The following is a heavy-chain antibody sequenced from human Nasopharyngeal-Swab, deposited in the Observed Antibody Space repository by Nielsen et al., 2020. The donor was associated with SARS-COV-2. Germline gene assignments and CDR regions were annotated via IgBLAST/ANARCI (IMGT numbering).Heavy chain of an antibody. J-gene: IGHJ4*02. CDR3: ARHTYYYDSSGYLSLAPDY. CDR2: IYYSGSN. CDR1: GGSISSSSYY. V-gene: IGHV4-39*01. D-gene: IGHD3-22*01. Sequence: SETLSLTCTVSGGSISSSSYYWGWIRQPPGKGLEWIGSIYYSGSNYYNPSLKSRVTISVDTSKNQFSLKLSSVTAADTAVYYCARHTYYYDSSGYLSLAPDYWGRGTLVTVSS.